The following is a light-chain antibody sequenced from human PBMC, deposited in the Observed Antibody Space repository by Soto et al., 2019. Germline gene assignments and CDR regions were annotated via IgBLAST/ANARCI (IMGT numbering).Light chain of an antibody. CDR3: QQYDTLLT. J-gene: IGKJ4*01. Sequence: EILLTQSPGTLSLSPGERATLSCRASQRLSSSFLTWYQHRPGQPPRLLIYGASRRAAGIPDRFSGSGSGTDFTLTISRLESEDFAVYYCQQYDTLLTFGGGTKVEMK. V-gene: IGKV3-20*01. CDR1: QRLSSSF. CDR2: GAS.